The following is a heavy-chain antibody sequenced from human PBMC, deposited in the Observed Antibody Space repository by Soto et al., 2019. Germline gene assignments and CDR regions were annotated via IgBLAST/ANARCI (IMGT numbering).Heavy chain of an antibody. D-gene: IGHD2-15*01. J-gene: IGHJ4*02. V-gene: IGHV4-59*01. CDR3: ARAHAPTLPFDY. CDR1: GGSIRNVY. Sequence: NPSETLSLTCTVSGGSIRNVYWSWIRQPPGKGLEWIGFIFHSGNAKYNPSLKSRVTMSVDTSKNQFSLSLDSVTAADTAVYFCARAHAPTLPFDYWGQGTLVTVSS. CDR2: IFHSGNA.